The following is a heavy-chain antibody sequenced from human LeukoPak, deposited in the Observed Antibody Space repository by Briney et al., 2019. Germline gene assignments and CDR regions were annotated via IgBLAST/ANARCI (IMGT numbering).Heavy chain of an antibody. V-gene: IGHV3-7*01. CDR1: GFTFSSYW. CDR3: ARENTIFGVVINY. CDR2: IKQDGSEK. D-gene: IGHD3-3*01. J-gene: IGHJ4*02. Sequence: GGSLRLSCAASGFTFSSYWMSWVRQAPGKGLEWVANIKQDGSEKYYVDSVKGRFTISRDNAKNSLYLQMNSLRAEDTAVYYRARENTIFGVVINYWGQGTLVTVSS.